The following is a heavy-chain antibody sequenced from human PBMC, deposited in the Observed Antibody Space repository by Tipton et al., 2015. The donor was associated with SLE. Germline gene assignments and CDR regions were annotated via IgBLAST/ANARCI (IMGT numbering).Heavy chain of an antibody. Sequence: LRLSCVASGFTFRTYWMSWIRQPPGKGLEWIGQIDYNGDTNYNPSLKSRVTISSDTSQNQFSLKVTSVTADDTADYYCARDAGGYFVAWGQGTLVAVSS. V-gene: IGHV4-59*01. CDR1: GFTFRTYW. CDR2: IDYNGDT. J-gene: IGHJ5*02. D-gene: IGHD1-26*01. CDR3: ARDAGGYFVA.